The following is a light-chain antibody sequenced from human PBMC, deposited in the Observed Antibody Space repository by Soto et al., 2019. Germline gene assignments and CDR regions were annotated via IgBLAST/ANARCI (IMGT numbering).Light chain of an antibody. Sequence: ETVLTQSPATLSLSPGERATLSCRASQSVSNYVAWYQQKPGQAPRLLIYDASNRATGIPARFSGSGSGTEFTLTISSLQSEDFAVYYCQQYNTWPRTFGQGTKVDIK. J-gene: IGKJ1*01. CDR3: QQYNTWPRT. CDR1: QSVSNY. CDR2: DAS. V-gene: IGKV3-11*01.